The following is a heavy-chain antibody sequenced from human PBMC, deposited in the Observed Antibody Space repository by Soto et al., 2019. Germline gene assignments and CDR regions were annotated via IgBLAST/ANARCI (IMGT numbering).Heavy chain of an antibody. CDR2: ISYDGSNK. CDR3: AKGVHIVVVVAATGDSFDY. V-gene: IGHV3-30*18. J-gene: IGHJ4*02. CDR1: GFTFSSSG. Sequence: GGSLRLSCAASGFTFSSSGMHWVRQTPGKGLEWVALISYDGSNKYYTDSVKGRITITRDNSKNKLYLQMNSLRAEDTAVYYCAKGVHIVVVVAATGDSFDYWGQGTLVTVSS. D-gene: IGHD2-15*01.